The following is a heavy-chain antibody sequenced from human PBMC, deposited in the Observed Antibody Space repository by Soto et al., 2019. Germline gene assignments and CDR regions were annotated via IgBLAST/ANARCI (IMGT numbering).Heavy chain of an antibody. V-gene: IGHV3-48*01. D-gene: IGHD3-9*01. J-gene: IGHJ4*02. CDR2: ISSSSSTI. Sequence: GGSLRLSCAASGFTFSSYSMNWVRQAPGKGLEWVSYISSSSSTIYYADSVKGRFTISRDNAKNSLYLQMNSLRAEDTAVYYCAREGRYFDWSPSIDYWGQGTLVTVSS. CDR1: GFTFSSYS. CDR3: AREGRYFDWSPSIDY.